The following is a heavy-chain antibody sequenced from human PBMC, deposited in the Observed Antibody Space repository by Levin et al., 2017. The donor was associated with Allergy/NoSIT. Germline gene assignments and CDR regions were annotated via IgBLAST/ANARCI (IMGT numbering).Heavy chain of an antibody. J-gene: IGHJ4*02. CDR2: ISSNGGST. Sequence: PGESLKISCSASGFTFSSYAMHWVRQAPGKGLEYVSAISSNGGSTYYADSVKGRFTISRDNSKNTLYLQMSSLRAEDTAVYYCVKAHTLTGPDYWGQGTLVTVSS. CDR1: GFTFSSYA. D-gene: IGHD1-14*01. CDR3: VKAHTLTGPDY. V-gene: IGHV3-64D*06.